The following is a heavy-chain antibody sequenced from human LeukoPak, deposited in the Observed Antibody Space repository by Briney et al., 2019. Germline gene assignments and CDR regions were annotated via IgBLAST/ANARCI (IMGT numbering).Heavy chain of an antibody. J-gene: IGHJ5*02. V-gene: IGHV3-23*01. CDR1: VVTFSTYA. CDR2: ISDSGGTT. CDR3: ARIGTVGLIES. Sequence: GGSLRLSCAASVVTFSTYAMSWVRQTPGKGLEWVSSISDSGGTTVYADSVKGRFTISRDNSKNTLHQQMNSLRAEDTAVYYCARIGTVGLIESWGQGTLVTVSS. D-gene: IGHD4-23*01.